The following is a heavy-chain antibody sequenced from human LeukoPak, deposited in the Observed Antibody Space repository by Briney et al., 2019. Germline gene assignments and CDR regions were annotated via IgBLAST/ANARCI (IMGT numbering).Heavy chain of an antibody. Sequence: SETLSLTCTVSGTSISSGDYYWNWIRQPAGKGLEWIGRIYSSGSTNYNPSLRSRVTISRDTSKNQFSLQLNSVTAADTAVYYCVRRGDVWGQGTMVTVSS. V-gene: IGHV4-61*02. CDR3: VRRGDV. CDR1: GTSISSGDYY. CDR2: IYSSGST. J-gene: IGHJ3*01.